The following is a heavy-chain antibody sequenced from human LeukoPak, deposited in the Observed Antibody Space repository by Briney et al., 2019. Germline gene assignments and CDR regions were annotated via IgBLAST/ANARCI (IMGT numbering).Heavy chain of an antibody. D-gene: IGHD4-17*01. CDR3: ARNYGDLDY. J-gene: IGHJ4*02. V-gene: IGHV1-69*05. Sequence: SVKVSCKASGGTFSSYAISWVRQAPGQGLEWMGGIIPIFGTANYAQKFQGRVTMTIDTSTSTAYMELRSLRSDDTAAYYCARNYGDLDYWGQGTLVTVSS. CDR1: GGTFSSYA. CDR2: IIPIFGTA.